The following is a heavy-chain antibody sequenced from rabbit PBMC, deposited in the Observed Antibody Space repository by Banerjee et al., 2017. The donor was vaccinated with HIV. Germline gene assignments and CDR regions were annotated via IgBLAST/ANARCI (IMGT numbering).Heavy chain of an antibody. CDR2: IGTSSGSA. V-gene: IGHV1S43*01. D-gene: IGHD7-1*01. Sequence: QQQLVESGGGLVKPGASLTLTCTASGFSFSGSYWICWVRQAPGKGLEWIACIGTSSGSAYYASWVKGRFTITRSTSLNTVTLQMTSLTAADTATYFCARGTYGTGNYGYYFSLWGPGTLVTVS. CDR3: ARGTYGTGNYGYYFSL. CDR1: GFSFSGSYW. J-gene: IGHJ4*01.